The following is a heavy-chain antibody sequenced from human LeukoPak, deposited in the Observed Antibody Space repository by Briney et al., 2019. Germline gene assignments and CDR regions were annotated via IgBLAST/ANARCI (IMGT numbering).Heavy chain of an antibody. Sequence: PGGSLRLSCAASGLTFSSYWMAWVRQAPGKGLEWVANIMQDGSEGYYVDSVKGRLTISRDNAKNSLFLQMNSLRAEDTAVYYCATRCIRSAVEYYYYMGVWGKGTTVTVAS. D-gene: IGHD2-8*01. CDR3: ATRCIRSAVEYYYYMGV. CDR2: IMQDGSEG. J-gene: IGHJ6*03. CDR1: GLTFSSYW. V-gene: IGHV3-7*01.